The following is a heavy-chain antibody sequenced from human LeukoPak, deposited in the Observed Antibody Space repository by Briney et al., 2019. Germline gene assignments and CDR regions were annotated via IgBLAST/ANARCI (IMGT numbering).Heavy chain of an antibody. D-gene: IGHD3-3*01. CDR1: GYTFTSYY. V-gene: IGHV1-46*01. CDR3: AREGFPPKISDFWSGLGPYYYYGMDV. J-gene: IGHJ6*02. CDR2: INPSGGST. Sequence: ASVKVSCKASGYTFTSYYMHWVRQAPGQGLEWMGIINPSGGSTSYTQKFQGRVTMTRDTSTSTVYMELSSLRSGDTAVYYCAREGFPPKISDFWSGLGPYYYYGMDVWGQGTTVTVSS.